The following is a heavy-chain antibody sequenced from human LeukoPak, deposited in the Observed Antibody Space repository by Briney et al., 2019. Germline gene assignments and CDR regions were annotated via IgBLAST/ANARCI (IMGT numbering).Heavy chain of an antibody. Sequence: GGSLRLSCAASGITFNWSWMNWVRQAPGKGLEWVANMDPSGSQKRYVDSVKGRFTISKDNSGTSLYLDMYSLRDEDTAIYYCAIWTSRNFWGQGTLVTVSS. D-gene: IGHD1-1*01. V-gene: IGHV3-7*01. CDR2: MDPSGSQK. CDR1: GITFNWSW. J-gene: IGHJ4*02. CDR3: AIWTSRNF.